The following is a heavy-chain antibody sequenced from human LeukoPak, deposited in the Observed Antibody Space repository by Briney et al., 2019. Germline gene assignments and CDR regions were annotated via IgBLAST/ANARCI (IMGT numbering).Heavy chain of an antibody. CDR1: GGSISTSSYY. D-gene: IGHD6-19*01. CDR3: ARLGYSSGNWFDP. Sequence: SETLSLTCTVSGGSISTSSYYWGWIRQPPGKGLEWIGSIYFRGSTFYNPSLKSRVTISVDTSKNQFSLKLSSVTAADTAVYYCARLGYSSGNWFDPWGQGTLVTVSS. V-gene: IGHV4-39*01. CDR2: IYFRGST. J-gene: IGHJ5*02.